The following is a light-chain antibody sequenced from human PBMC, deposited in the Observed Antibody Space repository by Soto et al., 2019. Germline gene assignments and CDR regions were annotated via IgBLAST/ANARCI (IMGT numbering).Light chain of an antibody. Sequence: QSVLTQSPSASASLGASVKLTCTLSSGHSNYVIAWHQQQPEKGPRYLMKVNSDGSHDKGDGIPDRFSGSRSGAERYLTISSLQSEDEADYYCQTWGTGIRVFGGGTKVTVL. CDR1: SGHSNYV. CDR2: VNSDGSH. V-gene: IGLV4-69*01. J-gene: IGLJ2*01. CDR3: QTWGTGIRV.